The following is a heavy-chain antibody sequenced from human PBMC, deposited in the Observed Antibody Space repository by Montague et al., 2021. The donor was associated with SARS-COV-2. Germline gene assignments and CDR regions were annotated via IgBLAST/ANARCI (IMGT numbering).Heavy chain of an antibody. CDR2: LSYDGSNK. CDR3: ARDPLLTIFGSYYYYYMDV. CDR1: GFTFSSYA. Sequence: SLRLSCAASGFTFSSYAMHWVRQAPGKGLEWVAVLSYDGSNKYYVDSVKGRFTISRDNSKNTLSLQMNSLRAEDTAVYYCARDPLLTIFGSYYYYYMDVGGKGTTVTVSS. V-gene: IGHV3-30*04. J-gene: IGHJ6*03. D-gene: IGHD3-3*01.